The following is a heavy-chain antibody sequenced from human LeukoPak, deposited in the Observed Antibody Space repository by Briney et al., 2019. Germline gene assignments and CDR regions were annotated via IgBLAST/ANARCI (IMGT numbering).Heavy chain of an antibody. CDR3: ARGRKKYSSSWVDY. CDR2: IYYSGST. Sequence: PSQTLSLTCTVSGGSISSGGYYWSWIRQHPGKGLEWIGYIYYSGSTYYNPSLKSRVTISVDTSKNQFSLKLSSVTAADTAVYYCARGRKKYSSSWVDYWGQGTLVTVSS. CDR1: GGSISSGGYY. V-gene: IGHV4-31*03. J-gene: IGHJ4*02. D-gene: IGHD6-13*01.